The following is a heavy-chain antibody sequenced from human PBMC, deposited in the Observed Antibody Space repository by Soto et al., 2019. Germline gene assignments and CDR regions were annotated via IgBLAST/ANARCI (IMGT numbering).Heavy chain of an antibody. J-gene: IGHJ5*02. D-gene: IGHD2-2*01. CDR3: AKDNCISTSCYRLYNWFAP. CDR2: ISYGGSNK. CDR1: GFTFSSYG. Sequence: QVQLVESGGGVVQPGRSLRLSCAASGFTFSSYGMHWVRQAPGKGLEWVAVISYGGSNKYYADSVKGRFTISRDNSKXXLXLQMNGLRAEDTAVYYCAKDNCISTSCYRLYNWFAPWGQGTLGTVSS. V-gene: IGHV3-30*18.